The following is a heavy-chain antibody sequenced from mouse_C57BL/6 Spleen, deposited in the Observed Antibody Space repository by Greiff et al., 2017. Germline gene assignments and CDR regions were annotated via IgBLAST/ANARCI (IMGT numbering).Heavy chain of an antibody. CDR2: IYPSDSET. J-gene: IGHJ2*01. V-gene: IGHV1-61*01. Sequence: VQLQQSGAELVRPGSSVKLSCKASGYTFTSYWMDWVKQRPGQGLEWIGNIYPSDSETHYNQKFKDKATLTVDKSSSTAYMQLSSLTSEDSAVYYCARQLGFSSYVDYWGQGTTLTVSS. CDR1: GYTFTSYW. CDR3: ARQLGFSSYVDY. D-gene: IGHD1-1*01.